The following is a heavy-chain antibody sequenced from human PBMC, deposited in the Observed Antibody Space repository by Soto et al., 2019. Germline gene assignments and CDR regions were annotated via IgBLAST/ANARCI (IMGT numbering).Heavy chain of an antibody. Sequence: GASVKVSCKASGGTFSSYAISWVRQAPGQGLEWMGGIIPIFGTANYAQKFQGRVTITADESTSTAYMELSSLRSEDTAVYYCARDQGYCTNGVCRTFDYWGQGTLVTVSS. D-gene: IGHD2-8*01. CDR3: ARDQGYCTNGVCRTFDY. J-gene: IGHJ4*02. V-gene: IGHV1-69*13. CDR1: GGTFSSYA. CDR2: IIPIFGTA.